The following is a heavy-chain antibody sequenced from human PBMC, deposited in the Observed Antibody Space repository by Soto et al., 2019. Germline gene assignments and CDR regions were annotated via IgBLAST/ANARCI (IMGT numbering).Heavy chain of an antibody. CDR3: ARDDGEAHYDILPGVRLDP. Sequence: GASVKVSCKASGGTFSSYTISWVRQAPGQGLEWMGRIIPILGIANYAQKFQGRVTITADKSTSTAYMELSSLRSEDTAVYYCARDDGEAHYDILPGVRLDPWGQGTLVTVSS. CDR2: IIPILGIA. J-gene: IGHJ5*02. D-gene: IGHD3-9*01. CDR1: GGTFSSYT. V-gene: IGHV1-69*04.